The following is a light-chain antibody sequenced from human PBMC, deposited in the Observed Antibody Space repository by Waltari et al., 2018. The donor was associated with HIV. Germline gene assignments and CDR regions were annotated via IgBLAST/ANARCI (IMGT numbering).Light chain of an antibody. CDR2: DAS. Sequence: VILMTHSPSSVSASRGDRVTITCRVSQGIGSHLAWYQQKPGKAPELLIYDASILHSGVPSRFNGSGSGTDFTLTISCLQSEDFATYYCQQYYDFPGTFGQGTKVEI. CDR1: QGIGSH. CDR3: QQYYDFPGT. J-gene: IGKJ1*01. V-gene: IGKV1D-8*01.